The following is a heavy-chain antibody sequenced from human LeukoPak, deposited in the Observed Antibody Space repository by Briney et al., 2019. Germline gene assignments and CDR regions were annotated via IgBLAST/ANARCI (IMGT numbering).Heavy chain of an antibody. Sequence: GASVKVSCKASGYTFTSYDINWVRQATGQGLEWMGWMNPNSGNTGYAQKFQGRVTMTRDTSTSTVYMELSSLRSEDTAVYYCARNHYDFWSGYNNWFDPWGQGALVTVSS. CDR2: MNPNSGNT. CDR1: GYTFTSYD. V-gene: IGHV1-8*01. D-gene: IGHD3-3*01. J-gene: IGHJ5*02. CDR3: ARNHYDFWSGYNNWFDP.